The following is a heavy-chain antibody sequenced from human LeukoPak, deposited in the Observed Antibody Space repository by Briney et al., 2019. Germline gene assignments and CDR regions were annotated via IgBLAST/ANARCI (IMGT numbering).Heavy chain of an antibody. Sequence: GGSLRLSCAASGFTFSSYGMHWVRQAPGKGLEWVAFIRYDGSNKYYADSVKGRFTISRDNSKNTLYLQMNSLRAEDTAVYYCARGRIVGAIPFDYWGQGTLVTVSS. D-gene: IGHD1-26*01. J-gene: IGHJ4*02. CDR1: GFTFSSYG. CDR2: IRYDGSNK. CDR3: ARGRIVGAIPFDY. V-gene: IGHV3-30*02.